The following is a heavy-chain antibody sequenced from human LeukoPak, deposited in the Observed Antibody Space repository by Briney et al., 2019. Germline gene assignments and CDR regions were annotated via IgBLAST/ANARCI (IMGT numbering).Heavy chain of an antibody. CDR3: ARDLGAPELTGGYIGYYYYYYMDV. CDR1: GYTFTSFN. J-gene: IGHJ6*03. CDR2: INPSGAGT. D-gene: IGHD3-22*01. V-gene: IGHV1-46*01. Sequence: ASVKVSCKASGYTFTSFNLHWVRQAPGQGLEWMGIINPSGAGTSYAQKFEGRVTMTRDMSTSTVYMELGSLRSEDTAVYYCARDLGAPELTGGYIGYYYYYYMDVWGKGTTVTVSS.